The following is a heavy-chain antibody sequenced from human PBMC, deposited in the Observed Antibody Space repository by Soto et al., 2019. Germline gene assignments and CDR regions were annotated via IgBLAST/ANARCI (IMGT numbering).Heavy chain of an antibody. Sequence: PGGSLRLSCAASGFTFSSYGMHRVRQAPGKGLEWVAVIWYDGSNKYYADSVKGRFTISRDNSKNTLYLQMNSLRAEDTAVYYCAREPYYYDSSGYYYAYYYGMDVWGQGTTVTVSS. CDR2: IWYDGSNK. J-gene: IGHJ6*02. CDR1: GFTFSSYG. V-gene: IGHV3-33*01. CDR3: AREPYYYDSSGYYYAYYYGMDV. D-gene: IGHD3-22*01.